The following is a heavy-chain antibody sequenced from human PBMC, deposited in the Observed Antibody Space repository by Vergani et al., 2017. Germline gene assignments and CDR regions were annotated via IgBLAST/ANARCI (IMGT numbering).Heavy chain of an antibody. V-gene: IGHV3-23*04. D-gene: IGHD3-10*01. CDR3: ARDRYYLGSGSYPYFYYYGLDV. CDR2: ISARYPST. CDR1: GFTFSACP. J-gene: IGHJ6*02. Sequence: EVQLVESGGGVIQPGGSVRLSCAASGFTFSACPMTWVRQAPGKGLEWVSAISARYPSTYYADSVKGRFTISRDNAKSSLYLQMNSLRAEDTGVYYCARDRYYLGSGSYPYFYYYGLDVWGQGTAVTVSS.